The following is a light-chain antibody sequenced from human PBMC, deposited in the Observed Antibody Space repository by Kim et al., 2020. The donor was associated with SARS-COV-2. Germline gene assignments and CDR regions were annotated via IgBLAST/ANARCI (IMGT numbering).Light chain of an antibody. CDR3: CSFVGSPV. CDR2: DVS. Sequence: PGQSVSSSCTGTSSAVGGYKYVSWFQEHAGKAPKLMIYDVSKRPSGVPDRFSGSKSGYPASLAISGLQADDEADYYCCSFVGSPVFGGGTQLTVL. J-gene: IGLJ2*01. CDR1: SSAVGGYKY. V-gene: IGLV2-11*01.